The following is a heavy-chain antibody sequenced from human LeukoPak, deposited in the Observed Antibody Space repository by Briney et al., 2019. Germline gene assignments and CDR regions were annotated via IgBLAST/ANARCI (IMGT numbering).Heavy chain of an antibody. CDR3: AKRGGGWHFDY. V-gene: IGHV4-34*01. D-gene: IGHD6-19*01. J-gene: IGHJ4*02. CDR1: GGSFSGYY. CDR2: INHSGST. Sequence: KPSETLSLTCAVYGGSFSGYYWSWIRQSPGKGLEWIGEINHSGSTNYNPSLKSRVTISVDTSKNRFSLKLSSVTAADTAVYYCAKRGGGWHFDYWGQGTLVTVSS.